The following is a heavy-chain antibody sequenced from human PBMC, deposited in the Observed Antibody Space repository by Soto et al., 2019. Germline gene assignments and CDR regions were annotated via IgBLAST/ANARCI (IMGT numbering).Heavy chain of an antibody. CDR1: GGSISSGGYY. CDR2: IDYSGST. V-gene: IGHV4-31*03. Sequence: QVQLQESGPGLVKPSQTLSLTCTVSGGSISSGGYYWSWIRQHPGKGLEWIGYIDYSGSTYYNPSRKSRVTISVDTSKNQFSLKLSSVTAADTAVYYCARGAPRITIFGVVSEYGMDVWGQGTTVTVSS. D-gene: IGHD3-3*01. J-gene: IGHJ6*02. CDR3: ARGAPRITIFGVVSEYGMDV.